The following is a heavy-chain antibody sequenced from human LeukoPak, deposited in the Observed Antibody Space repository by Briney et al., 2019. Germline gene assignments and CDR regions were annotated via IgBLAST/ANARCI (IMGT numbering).Heavy chain of an antibody. J-gene: IGHJ3*02. D-gene: IGHD5-18*01. CDR2: ISSGAASI. CDR3: ARDLSSRGYTYGTPAFTFDI. V-gene: IGHV3-48*03. CDR1: GFTFSSYE. Sequence: GGSLRLSCSASGFTFSSYEMNWVRQAPGKGLEWVSSISSGAASIYYTDSVQGRFTISRDNAKNSLYLQMNSLRAEDTAVYYCARDLSSRGYTYGTPAFTFDIWGQGTMVTVSS.